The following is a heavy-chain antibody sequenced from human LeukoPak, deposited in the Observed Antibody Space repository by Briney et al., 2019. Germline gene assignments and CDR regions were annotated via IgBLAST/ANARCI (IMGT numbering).Heavy chain of an antibody. CDR2: IYYSGST. CDR3: ARKTYYYDSSGEPFDY. Sequence: SETLSLTCAVYGGSFSGYYWSWIRQPPGKGLEWIGYIYYSGSTNYNPSLKSRVTISVDTSKNQFSLKLSSVTAADTAVYYCARKTYYYDSSGEPFDYWGQGTLVTVSS. J-gene: IGHJ4*02. D-gene: IGHD3-22*01. CDR1: GGSFSGYY. V-gene: IGHV4-59*01.